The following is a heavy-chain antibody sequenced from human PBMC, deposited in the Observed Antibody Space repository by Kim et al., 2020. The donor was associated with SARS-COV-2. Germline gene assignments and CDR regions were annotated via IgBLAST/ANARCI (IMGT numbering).Heavy chain of an antibody. V-gene: IGHV3-30*18. Sequence: GGSLRLSCAASGFTFSSYGMRWVRQAPGKGLEWAAVISYDGTNKYYADSVKGRFTISRDNSKNTMYLQMNSLRAEDTARYYCAKDRGDGRDAFDIWGQG. CDR3: AKDRGDGRDAFDI. D-gene: IGHD3-10*01. CDR2: ISYDGTNK. J-gene: IGHJ3*02. CDR1: GFTFSSYG.